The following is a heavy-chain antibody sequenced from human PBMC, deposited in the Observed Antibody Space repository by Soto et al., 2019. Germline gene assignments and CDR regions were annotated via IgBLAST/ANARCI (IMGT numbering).Heavy chain of an antibody. CDR2: MSGSGGGK. D-gene: IGHD7-27*01. CDR3: AKDLLAITGDRNAFDI. J-gene: IGHJ3*02. Sequence: GGSLRLSCAASGFTFSSDAMSWVRQAPGKGQGWVSAMSGSGGGKYYADSVKGRFTISRDNSKNTLYLQMNSLRAEDTAVYYCAKDLLAITGDRNAFDIWGQGTMVTVSS. V-gene: IGHV3-23*01. CDR1: GFTFSSDA.